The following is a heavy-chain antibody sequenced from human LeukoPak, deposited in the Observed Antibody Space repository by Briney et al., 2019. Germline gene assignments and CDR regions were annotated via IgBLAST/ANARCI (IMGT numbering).Heavy chain of an antibody. J-gene: IGHJ5*02. CDR3: ASLGTLRS. CDR1: GGSFSSSTYY. Sequence: PSETLSLTCTVSGGSFSSSTYYWGWIRQPPGKELVWIGSISYSGTNYNNPSLKSRVSISIDTSKNQFSVKLTSVSAADTAMYYCASLGTLRSWGQGTLVTVSS. D-gene: IGHD7-27*01. CDR2: ISYSGTN. V-gene: IGHV4-39*01.